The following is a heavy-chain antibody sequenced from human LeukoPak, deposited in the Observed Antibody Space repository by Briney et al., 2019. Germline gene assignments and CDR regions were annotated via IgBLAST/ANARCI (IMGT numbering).Heavy chain of an antibody. CDR3: ARQSYFDGRGDDAFDI. CDR1: GYTFNNYG. D-gene: IGHD2-15*01. J-gene: IGHJ3*02. CDR2: ISPYNGNT. V-gene: IGHV1-18*01. Sequence: ASVNVSCKASGYTFNNYGISWVRQVPGQGLEWMGWISPYNGNTKFAQKFQGRVTVTTGTSTSTAYMELRSLRSDDTAVYYCARQSYFDGRGDDAFDIWGQGTMVTVSS.